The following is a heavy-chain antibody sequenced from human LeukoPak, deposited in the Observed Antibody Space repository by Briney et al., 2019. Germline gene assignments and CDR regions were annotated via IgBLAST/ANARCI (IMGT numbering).Heavy chain of an antibody. CDR1: GFTFSNYN. J-gene: IGHJ4*02. V-gene: IGHV3-48*04. CDR2: ISTSSSTT. D-gene: IGHD3-10*01. CDR3: AKDLNYYGSGSFDY. Sequence: GGSLRLSCAASGFTFSNYNMNWVRQAPGKGLEWVSYISTSSSTTYYADSVKGRFTISRDNAKNSLYLQMNSLRAEDTALYYCAKDLNYYGSGSFDYWGQGTLVTVSS.